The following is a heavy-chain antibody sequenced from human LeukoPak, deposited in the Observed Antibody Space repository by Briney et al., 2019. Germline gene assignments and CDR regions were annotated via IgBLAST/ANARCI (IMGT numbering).Heavy chain of an antibody. Sequence: GGSLRLSCAASAFTFRSYAMSRVRQAPGKGLEWVSGISNSGDDTYYADSVKGRFTISRDNSKNTLYLQMNSLRAEDTAVYFCAKDTWASNYGFDYWGQGALVTVSS. J-gene: IGHJ4*02. CDR2: ISNSGDDT. D-gene: IGHD4-11*01. CDR1: AFTFRSYA. CDR3: AKDTWASNYGFDY. V-gene: IGHV3-23*01.